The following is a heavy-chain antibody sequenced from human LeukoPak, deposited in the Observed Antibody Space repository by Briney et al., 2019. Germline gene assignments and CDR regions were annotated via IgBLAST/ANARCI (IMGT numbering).Heavy chain of an antibody. Sequence: ASVKVSCKASGYSFTSYYMHWVRQAPGQGLEWIGWINPNSGGTNYAQKFQGRVTMTRDTSISTAYMELSRLRSDDTAVYYCASFQNMATVTHDAFDIWGQGTMVTVSS. J-gene: IGHJ3*02. V-gene: IGHV1-2*02. CDR1: GYSFTSYY. D-gene: IGHD4-11*01. CDR3: ASFQNMATVTHDAFDI. CDR2: INPNSGGT.